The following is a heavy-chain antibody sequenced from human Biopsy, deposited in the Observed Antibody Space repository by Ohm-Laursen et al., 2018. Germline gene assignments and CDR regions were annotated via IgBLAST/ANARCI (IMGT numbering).Heavy chain of an antibody. D-gene: IGHD6-25*01. J-gene: IGHJ4*01. CDR2: ISWSSNNI. V-gene: IGHV3-9*01. CDR1: GFIFSDYG. CDR3: AKQGAAVCGFDS. Sequence: SLRLSCAASGFIFSDYGMHWVRQAPGKGLEWVSGISWSSNNIIYADSVRGRFTISRDNAKSSLYMEMNSLRNEDTAFYYCAKQGAAVCGFDSWGHGTLVTVSS.